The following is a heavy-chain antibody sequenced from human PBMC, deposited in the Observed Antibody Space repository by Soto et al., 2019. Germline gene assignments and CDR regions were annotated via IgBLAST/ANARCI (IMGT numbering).Heavy chain of an antibody. CDR3: ARIRSGPYCSSTSCHPAPNKYYYYYYYIDV. D-gene: IGHD2-2*01. J-gene: IGHJ6*03. CDR1: GGSFIGYY. Sequence: SETMSLTCAVYGGSFIGYYWSWIRQPPGKGLEWIGEINHSGSTNYNPSLKSRVTISVDTSKNQFSLKLSSVTAADTAVYYCARIRSGPYCSSTSCHPAPNKYYYYYYYIDVWGKGTTVTVSS. CDR2: INHSGST. V-gene: IGHV4-34*01.